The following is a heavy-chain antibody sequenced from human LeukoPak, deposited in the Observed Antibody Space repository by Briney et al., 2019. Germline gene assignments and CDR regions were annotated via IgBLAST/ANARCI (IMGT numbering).Heavy chain of an antibody. D-gene: IGHD6-13*01. CDR2: IIPIFGTA. Sequence: SVKVSCKASGGTFSSYAISWVRQAPGQGLEWMGGIIPIFGTANYAQKFQGRVTMTRDTSISTAYMELSRLRSDDTAVYYCATGIAAAGTRHNWFDPWGQGTLVTVSS. V-gene: IGHV1-69*05. CDR1: GGTFSSYA. CDR3: ATGIAAAGTRHNWFDP. J-gene: IGHJ5*02.